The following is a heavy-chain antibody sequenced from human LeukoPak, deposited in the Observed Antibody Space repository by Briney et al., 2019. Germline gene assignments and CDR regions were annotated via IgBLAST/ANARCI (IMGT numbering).Heavy chain of an antibody. CDR3: AKDMGYSYGYNYMDV. CDR2: ISWNSGSI. J-gene: IGHJ6*03. D-gene: IGHD5-18*01. Sequence: PGGSLRLSCAASGFTFDDYALHWVRQAPGKGLEWVSGISWNSGSIGYADSVKGRFTISRDNAKNSLYLQMNSLRAEDTALYYCAKDMGYSYGYNYMDVWGKGTTVTISS. CDR1: GFTFDDYA. V-gene: IGHV3-9*01.